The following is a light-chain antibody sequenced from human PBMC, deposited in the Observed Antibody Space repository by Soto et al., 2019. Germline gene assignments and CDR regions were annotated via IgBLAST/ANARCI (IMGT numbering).Light chain of an antibody. CDR1: QSVSRY. CDR2: DAS. V-gene: IGKV3-11*01. J-gene: IGKJ1*01. Sequence: EIVLTQSPATLSLSPGERATLSCRASQSVSRYLAWYQQKPGQAPRLLIYDASSRATGIPARFSGRGSGTDFTLTISSLEPEDFAIYYCQQRANWWTFGQGTKVDNK. CDR3: QQRANWWT.